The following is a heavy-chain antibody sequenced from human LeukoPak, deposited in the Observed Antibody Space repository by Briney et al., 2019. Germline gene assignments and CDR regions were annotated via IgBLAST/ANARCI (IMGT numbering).Heavy chain of an antibody. CDR3: ARYFYGSGNHYYFDR. Sequence: PGRSLRLSCAASGFTFDDYAMHWVRQAPGKGLEWVSGISWNSGSIGYADSVKGRFTISRDNAKNSLYLQMNSLRAEDTALYYCARYFYGSGNHYYFDRWGQGTLVTVSS. CDR1: GFTFDDYA. D-gene: IGHD3-10*01. CDR2: ISWNSGSI. V-gene: IGHV3-9*01. J-gene: IGHJ4*02.